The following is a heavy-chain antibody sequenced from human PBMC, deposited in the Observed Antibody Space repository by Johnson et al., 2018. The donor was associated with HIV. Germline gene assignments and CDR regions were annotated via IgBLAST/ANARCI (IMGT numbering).Heavy chain of an antibody. V-gene: IGHV3-33*08. CDR2: IRYDGTNK. CDR1: GFTFSSYA. J-gene: IGHJ3*02. CDR3: TTAPQAARLFNVALDI. Sequence: QMLLVESGGGVVQPGRSLRLSCAASGFTFSSYAMHWVRQAPGKGLECVAFIRYDGTNKYYADSVKGRFTISRDNSRNTLYLQMNSLKTEDTAVYYCTTAPQAARLFNVALDIWGQGTMVTVSS. D-gene: IGHD6-6*01.